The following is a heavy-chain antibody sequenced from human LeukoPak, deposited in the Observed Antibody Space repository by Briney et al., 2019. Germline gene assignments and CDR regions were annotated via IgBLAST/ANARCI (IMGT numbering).Heavy chain of an antibody. V-gene: IGHV1-69*05. CDR2: IIPIFGTA. D-gene: IGHD5-24*01. CDR1: GGTFSSYA. Sequence: ASVKVSCKASGGTFSSYAISWVRQAPGQGLEWMGGIIPIFGTANYAQKFQGRVTITTDESTSTAYMELSSLRSEDTAVYYCATNERDGYNYGCYFDLWGRGTLVTVSS. J-gene: IGHJ2*01. CDR3: ATNERDGYNYGCYFDL.